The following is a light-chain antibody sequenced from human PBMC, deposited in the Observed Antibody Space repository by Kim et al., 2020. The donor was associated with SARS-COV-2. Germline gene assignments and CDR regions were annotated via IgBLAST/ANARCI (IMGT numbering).Light chain of an antibody. CDR3: VLYMGGGNWV. CDR1: YASVSPSNY. V-gene: IGLV8-61*01. J-gene: IGLJ3*02. CDR2: STS. Sequence: QTVVTQEPSLSVSPGGTVTLTCGLKYASVSPSNYPSWYQQTPGQPPRTLMYSTSTRTPIRSSGVPDRFSGSILGNKAALTITGAHADDESDYYCVLYMGGGNWVFGGGTQLTVL.